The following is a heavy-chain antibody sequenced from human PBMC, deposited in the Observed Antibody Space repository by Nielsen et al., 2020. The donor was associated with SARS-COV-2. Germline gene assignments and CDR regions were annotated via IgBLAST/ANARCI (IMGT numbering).Heavy chain of an antibody. D-gene: IGHD6-19*01. CDR1: GFTFSSYG. Sequence: GGSLRLSCAASGFTFSSYGMHWVRQAPGKGLEWVAVISYNGISNYYADSVRGRFTISRDNSKNTLYLQMNSLRAEDTAVYYCAKEPIAVTFFSRTSVPGSNWFDPWGQGTLVTVSS. J-gene: IGHJ5*02. V-gene: IGHV3-33*05. CDR2: ISYNGISN. CDR3: AKEPIAVTFFSRTSVPGSNWFDP.